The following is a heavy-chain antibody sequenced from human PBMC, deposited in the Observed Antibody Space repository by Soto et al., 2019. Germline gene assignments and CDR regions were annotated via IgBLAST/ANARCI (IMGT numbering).Heavy chain of an antibody. CDR3: ARDPLGYCSSTSCIDY. J-gene: IGHJ4*02. CDR2: INHSGST. V-gene: IGHV4-34*01. D-gene: IGHD2-2*01. CDR1: GGSFSGYY. Sequence: QVQLQQWGAGLLKPSETLSLTCAVYGGSFSGYYWSWIRQPPGKGLEWIGEINHSGSTNYNPSLKSRVPISVDTSKNQFSLKLSSVTAADTAVYYCARDPLGYCSSTSCIDYWGQGTLVTVSS.